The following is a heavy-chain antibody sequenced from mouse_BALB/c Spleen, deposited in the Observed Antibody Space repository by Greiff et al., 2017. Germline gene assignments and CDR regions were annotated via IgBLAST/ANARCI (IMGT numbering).Heavy chain of an antibody. V-gene: IGHV5-17*02. CDR2: ISSGSSTI. Sequence: EVKLMESGGGLVQPGGSRKLSCAASGFTFSSFGMHWVRQAPEKGLEWVAYISSGSSTIYYADTVKGRFTISRDNPKNTLFLQMTSLRSEDTAMYYCARWDYGSRDYAMDDWGQGTSVTVSS. D-gene: IGHD1-1*01. CDR3: ARWDYGSRDYAMDD. CDR1: GFTFSSFG. J-gene: IGHJ4*01.